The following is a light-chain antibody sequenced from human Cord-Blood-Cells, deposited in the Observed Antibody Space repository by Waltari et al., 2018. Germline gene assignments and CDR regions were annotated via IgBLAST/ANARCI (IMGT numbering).Light chain of an antibody. V-gene: IGLV2-14*01. J-gene: IGLJ3*02. CDR1: SSDVGGYNY. CDR3: SSYTSSSTRV. CDR2: DVS. Sequence: QSALTQPASVSGSPGQSITISCTGTSSDVGGYNYVSWYQQHPGKAPKLMIYDVSKRPSGVSNRFSGSKSGNTASLTISGLQAEDEADYCCSSYTSSSTRVFGGGTKLTVL.